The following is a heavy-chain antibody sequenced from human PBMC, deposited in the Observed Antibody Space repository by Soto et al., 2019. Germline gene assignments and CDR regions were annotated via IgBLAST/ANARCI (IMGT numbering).Heavy chain of an antibody. D-gene: IGHD2-8*02. V-gene: IGHV4-39*07. CDR2: INHSGST. J-gene: IGHJ4*02. CDR1: GGSISSGVYY. Sequence: SETLSLTCTVSGGSISSGVYYWSWIRQHPGTGLEWIGEINHSGSTNYNPSLKSRVTISVDTSKNQFSLKLTSVTAADTAVYYCARDKITGLFGYWGQGTQVTVS. CDR3: ARDKITGLFGY.